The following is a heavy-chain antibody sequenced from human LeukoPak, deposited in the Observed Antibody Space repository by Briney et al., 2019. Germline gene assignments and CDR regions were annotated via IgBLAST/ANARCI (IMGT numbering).Heavy chain of an antibody. J-gene: IGHJ6*02. CDR2: IWYDGSNK. CDR1: GFTFSSYG. Sequence: GGSLRLSCTASGFTFSSYGMHWVRQAPGKGLEWVAVIWYDGSNKYYADSVKGRFTISRDNSKNTLYLQINSLRAEDTAVYYCARDKVQLCSNYYYYGMDVWGQGTTVTVSS. CDR3: ARDKVQLCSNYYYYGMDV. V-gene: IGHV3-33*01. D-gene: IGHD5-18*01.